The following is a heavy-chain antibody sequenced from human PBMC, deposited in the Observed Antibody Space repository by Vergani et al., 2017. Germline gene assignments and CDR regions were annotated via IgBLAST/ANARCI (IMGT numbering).Heavy chain of an antibody. Sequence: EVQLVQSGAEVKKPGESLKISCKGSGYRFTYSWIGWVRQMPGKGLEWMGIIYPGDSDTRYSPSFQGQVTISADKSISPAYLLWSSLKAAVTAMYYCARSNSAVTAPSFDYWGQGTLVTVSS. CDR3: ARSNSAVTAPSFDY. CDR2: IYPGDSDT. J-gene: IGHJ4*02. D-gene: IGHD4-11*01. CDR1: GYRFTYSW. V-gene: IGHV5-51*03.